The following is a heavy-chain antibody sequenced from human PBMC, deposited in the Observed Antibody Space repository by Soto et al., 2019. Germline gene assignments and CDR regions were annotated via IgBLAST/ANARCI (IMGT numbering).Heavy chain of an antibody. Sequence: QVQLQESGPGLVKPSQTLSLTCTVSGGSISSGGYYWSWIRQHPGKGLEWIGYIYYSGSTYYNPSLKSXXTXSXXTSKNQFSLKLSSVTAADTAVYYCARESVGGVIASWGQGTLVTVSS. D-gene: IGHD3-16*02. CDR3: ARESVGGVIAS. CDR2: IYYSGST. CDR1: GGSISSGGYY. J-gene: IGHJ4*02. V-gene: IGHV4-31*03.